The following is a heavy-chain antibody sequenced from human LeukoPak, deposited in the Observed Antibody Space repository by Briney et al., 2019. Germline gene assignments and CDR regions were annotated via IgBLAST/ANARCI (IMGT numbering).Heavy chain of an antibody. Sequence: ASVKVSCKASGYTFTSYGISRVRQAPRQGLEWMGWISAYNGNTNYAQKLQGRVTMTTDTSTSTAYMELRSLRSDDTAVYYCARAPQQLIDAFDIWGQGTMVTVSS. CDR3: ARAPQQLIDAFDI. V-gene: IGHV1-18*01. D-gene: IGHD6-13*01. CDR2: ISAYNGNT. J-gene: IGHJ3*02. CDR1: GYTFTSYG.